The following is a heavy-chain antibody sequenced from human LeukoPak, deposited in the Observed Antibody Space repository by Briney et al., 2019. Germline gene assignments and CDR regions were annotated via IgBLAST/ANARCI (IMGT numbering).Heavy chain of an antibody. V-gene: IGHV3-30*18. CDR2: VSHDGSSK. CDR1: GFTLSLNV. CDR3: VQDKSNSWSFDN. J-gene: IGHJ4*02. Sequence: PGGSLRLSCTASGFTLSLNVIHWVRQAPGKGLEWVSRVSHDGSSKQYLDSVKGRFTISRDNSKNTVYLQMDSLRAEDTAVYYCVQDKSNSWSFDNWSQGTLVTVSS. D-gene: IGHD2/OR15-2a*01.